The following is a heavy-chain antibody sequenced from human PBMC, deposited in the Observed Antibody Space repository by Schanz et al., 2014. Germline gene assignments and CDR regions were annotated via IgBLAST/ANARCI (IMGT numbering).Heavy chain of an antibody. V-gene: IGHV3-23*04. Sequence: EVQLVESGGGLVQPGESLRLSCAVSGFSFSSYSMSWVRQAPGKGLEWVSTVYMSAASTRYADSVKGRFIISRDSSKNTLFLQMNSLRPEDTALYFCARDEGRDGYNLAFDVWGQGTLVTVSS. D-gene: IGHD5-12*01. J-gene: IGHJ3*01. CDR3: ARDEGRDGYNLAFDV. CDR2: VYMSAAST. CDR1: GFSFSSYS.